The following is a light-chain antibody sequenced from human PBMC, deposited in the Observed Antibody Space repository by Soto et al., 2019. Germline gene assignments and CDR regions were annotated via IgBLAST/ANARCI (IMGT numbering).Light chain of an antibody. J-gene: IGKJ4*01. CDR3: QEYNGNSGLT. CDR1: QNIRSW. Sequence: DIQMTQSPSTLSASVGDRVTITCRASQNIRSWLAWYQQKPGKAPELLIYSASGLESGVPSRFSGSGSGTEFTLTISSLQPDDFATYYCQEYNGNSGLTFGGGTKVEI. V-gene: IGKV1-5*03. CDR2: SAS.